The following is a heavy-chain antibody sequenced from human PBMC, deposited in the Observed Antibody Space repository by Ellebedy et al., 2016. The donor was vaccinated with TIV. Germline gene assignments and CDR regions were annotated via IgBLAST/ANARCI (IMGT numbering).Heavy chain of an antibody. V-gene: IGHV1-69*13. CDR1: GGTFSSYA. D-gene: IGHD6-19*01. J-gene: IGHJ4*02. Sequence: SVKVSCXASGGTFSSYAISWVRQAPGQGLEWMGGIIPIFGTANYAQKFQGRVTITADESTSTAYMELSSLRSEDTAVYYCARSPKIAVAGFFDYWGQGTLVTVSS. CDR2: IIPIFGTA. CDR3: ARSPKIAVAGFFDY.